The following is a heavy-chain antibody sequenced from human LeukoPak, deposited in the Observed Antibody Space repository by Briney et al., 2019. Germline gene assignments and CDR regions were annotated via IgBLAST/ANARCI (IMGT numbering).Heavy chain of an antibody. CDR2: IIPIFGTA. J-gene: IGHJ3*02. D-gene: IGHD1-26*01. Sequence: SVKVSCKASGGTFSSYAISWVRQAPGQGLEWMGGIIPIFGTANYAQKFQGRVTITADKSTSTAYMELSSLRSEDTAVYYCARDLEWEQHNAFDIWGQGTMVTVSS. V-gene: IGHV1-69*06. CDR1: GGTFSSYA. CDR3: ARDLEWEQHNAFDI.